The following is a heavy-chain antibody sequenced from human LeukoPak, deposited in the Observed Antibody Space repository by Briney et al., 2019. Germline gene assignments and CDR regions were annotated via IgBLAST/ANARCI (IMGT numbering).Heavy chain of an antibody. CDR1: GFPFSSYA. V-gene: IGHV3-74*01. D-gene: IGHD1-26*01. J-gene: IGHJ6*01. Sequence: GGSLRLSCTASGFPFSSYAIYWVRQAPGKGLVWVARVHGDGYSISYADSVRGRFTISRDNAKDTLYLHMNSLRAEDTAIYYCAKMKGHPLPKYYMDVWGQGTTVTVSS. CDR3: AKMKGHPLPKYYMDV. CDR2: VHGDGYSI.